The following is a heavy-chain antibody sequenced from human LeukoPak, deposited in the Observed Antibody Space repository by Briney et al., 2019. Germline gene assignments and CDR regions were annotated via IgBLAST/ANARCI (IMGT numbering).Heavy chain of an antibody. CDR2: ISSSSSYI. Sequence: GRSLRLSCAASGFTFSSYSMNWVRQAPGKGLEWVSSISSSSSYIYYADSVKGRFTISRDNAKNSLYLQMNSLRAEDTAVYYCARDVNYYGSGGDWGQGTLVTVSS. J-gene: IGHJ4*02. CDR3: ARDVNYYGSGGD. V-gene: IGHV3-21*01. D-gene: IGHD3-10*01. CDR1: GFTFSSYS.